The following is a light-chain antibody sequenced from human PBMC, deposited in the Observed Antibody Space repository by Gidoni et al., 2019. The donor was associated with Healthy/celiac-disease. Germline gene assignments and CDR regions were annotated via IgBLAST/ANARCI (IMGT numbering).Light chain of an antibody. CDR3: QQYGSSLL. Sequence: EIVLTQSPGTLSLSPGERATLSCRASQSVSSSYLAWYQQKPGQAPRLLIYGASSRATGIPDRFSGSGSGTDFTLTISRLEPEDFAVYYCQQYGSSLLFXPXTKVDIK. V-gene: IGKV3-20*01. CDR2: GAS. J-gene: IGKJ3*01. CDR1: QSVSSSY.